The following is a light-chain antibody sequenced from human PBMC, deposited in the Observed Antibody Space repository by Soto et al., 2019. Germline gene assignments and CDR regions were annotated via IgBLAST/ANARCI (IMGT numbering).Light chain of an antibody. Sequence: DIQMTQSPSSLSASVGDRITITCRASQNVGSYLSWYQQRSGEAPKRLIYAASKLQSGVSSRFSGSGSGTDFTLTISSLQPEDFATYFCQQSYNTSLTFGGGTVVEI. V-gene: IGKV1-39*01. CDR1: QNVGSY. CDR3: QQSYNTSLT. J-gene: IGKJ4*01. CDR2: AAS.